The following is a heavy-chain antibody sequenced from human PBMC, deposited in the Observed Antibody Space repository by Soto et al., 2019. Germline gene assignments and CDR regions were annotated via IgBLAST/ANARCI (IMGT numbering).Heavy chain of an antibody. CDR2: IIPIFGTA. V-gene: IGHV1-69*13. D-gene: IGHD4-17*01. CDR1: GGTFSSYA. J-gene: IGHJ6*02. CDR3: ARDLAATVTTKGNYGMDV. Sequence: SVKVSCEASGGTFSSYAISWVRQAPGEGLEWMGGIIPIFGTANYAQKFQGRVTITADESTSTAYMELSSLRSEDTAVYYCARDLAATVTTKGNYGMDVWGQGTTVTV.